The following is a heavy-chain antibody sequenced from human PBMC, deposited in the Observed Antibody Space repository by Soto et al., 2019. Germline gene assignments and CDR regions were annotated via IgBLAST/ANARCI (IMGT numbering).Heavy chain of an antibody. D-gene: IGHD2-2*01. CDR2: INAGNGNT. CDR3: ARAGYCISTSCYGWFDP. Sequence: QVQLVQSGAEEKKPGASVKVSCKASGYTFTSYAMHWVRQAPGQRLEWMGWINAGNGNTKYSQKFQGRVTITRDTSASTAYMELSSLRSEDTAVYYCARAGYCISTSCYGWFDPWGQGTLVTVSS. J-gene: IGHJ5*02. V-gene: IGHV1-3*05. CDR1: GYTFTSYA.